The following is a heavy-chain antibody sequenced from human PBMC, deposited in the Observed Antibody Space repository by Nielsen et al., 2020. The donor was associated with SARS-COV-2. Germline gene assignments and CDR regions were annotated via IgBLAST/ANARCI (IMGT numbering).Heavy chain of an antibody. Sequence: SETLSLTCAISGSPVTSNRSTWNGMRQARSRGLDRVGIANVRSKWFSDYAVSVKSRIVINPDTSNIQFSLLLNSVTPEDTAVYYCARGTYSSTWYETGRRYYFDYWGQGTLVTVSS. CDR1: GSPVTSNRST. V-gene: IGHV6-1*01. CDR2: ANVRSKWFS. D-gene: IGHD6-13*01. CDR3: ARGTYSSTWYETGRRYYFDY. J-gene: IGHJ4*02.